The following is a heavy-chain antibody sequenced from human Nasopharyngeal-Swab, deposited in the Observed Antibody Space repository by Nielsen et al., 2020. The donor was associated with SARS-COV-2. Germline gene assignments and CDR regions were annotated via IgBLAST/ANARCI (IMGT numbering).Heavy chain of an antibody. V-gene: IGHV4-34*01. D-gene: IGHD5-12*01. Sequence: SETLSLTCAVYGGSFSGYYWSWIRQPPGKGLEWIGEINHSGSTNYNPSLKSRVTISVDTSKNQFSLKLSSVTAADMAVYYCARGGYSGYDSSNWFDPWGQGTLVTVSS. CDR3: ARGGYSGYDSSNWFDP. J-gene: IGHJ5*02. CDR1: GGSFSGYY. CDR2: INHSGST.